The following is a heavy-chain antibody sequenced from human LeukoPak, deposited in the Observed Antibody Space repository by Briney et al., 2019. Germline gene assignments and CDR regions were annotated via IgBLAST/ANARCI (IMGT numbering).Heavy chain of an antibody. D-gene: IGHD2-21*01. CDR2: IKQDGSEK. V-gene: IGHV3-7*03. J-gene: IGHJ3*02. CDR1: GFTFSSYW. Sequence: PGGSLRLSCAASGFTFSSYWMSWVRQAPGKGLEWVANIKQDGSEKYYVDSVKGRFTISRDNAKNALYLQMNSLRAEDTAVYYCAKTWTGNIVSPFDMWGQGTMVTVSS. CDR3: AKTWTGNIVSPFDM.